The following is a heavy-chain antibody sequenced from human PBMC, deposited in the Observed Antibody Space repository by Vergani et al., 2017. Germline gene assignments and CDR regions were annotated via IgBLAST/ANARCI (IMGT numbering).Heavy chain of an antibody. D-gene: IGHD3-10*01. J-gene: IGHJ3*01. CDR3: ARPVGPSAIADGYHV. CDR1: GGSISSGSYY. V-gene: IGHV4-61*02. Sequence: QVQLQESGPGLVKPSQTLSLTCTVSGGSISSGSYYWSWIRQPAGKGLEWIGSISSSGSPYYNPTLKSRLAFSVDTSKNLFSLRLKSVTATDTGMYYCARPVGPSAIADGYHVWGQGTMVTVS. CDR2: ISSSGSP.